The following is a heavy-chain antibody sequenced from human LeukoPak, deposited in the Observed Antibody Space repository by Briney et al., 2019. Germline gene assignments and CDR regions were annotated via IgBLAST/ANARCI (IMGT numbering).Heavy chain of an antibody. CDR3: SRDRGDSSFDY. D-gene: IGHD2-21*02. CDR1: GYTFTGYY. Sequence: GASVTVSCKASGYTFTGYYMHWVRQAPGQGLEWMGWINPISGGTLSAQKFQGRVTMTRDTSITTAYMELSRLRSDDTDLYYCSRDRGDSSFDYWGQGTLVTVSS. J-gene: IGHJ4*02. CDR2: INPISGGT. V-gene: IGHV1-2*02.